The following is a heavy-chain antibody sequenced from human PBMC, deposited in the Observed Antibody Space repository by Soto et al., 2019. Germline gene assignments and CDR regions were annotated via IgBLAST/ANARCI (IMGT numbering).Heavy chain of an antibody. V-gene: IGHV3-33*01. CDR2: IWYDGSNK. D-gene: IGHD6-13*01. CDR1: GFTFSSYG. CDR3: AREKRAAAGRYYFDY. Sequence: GGSLRLSCAASGFTFSSYGMHWVRQAPGKGLEWVAVIWYDGSNKYYADSVKGRFTISRDNSKNTLYLQMNSLRAEDTAVYYCAREKRAAAGRYYFDYWGQGTLVTVSS. J-gene: IGHJ4*02.